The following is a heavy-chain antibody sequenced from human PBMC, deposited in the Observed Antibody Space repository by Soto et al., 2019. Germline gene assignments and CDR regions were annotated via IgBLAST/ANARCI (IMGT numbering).Heavy chain of an antibody. Sequence: EVQVAESGGGSVQPGRSLRLSCEASGFTFDEYAMHWVRQAPGKGLEWVSSINWNSGNIGYADSVRGRFTISRDNAKNSLYLQMNRLRPEDTACYYCVKWTKYYSSGVCSVCDYWGQGTLVGVS. V-gene: IGHV3-9*01. D-gene: IGHD2-8*01. CDR1: GFTFDEYA. CDR2: INWNSGNI. CDR3: VKWTKYYSSGVCSVCDY. J-gene: IGHJ4*02.